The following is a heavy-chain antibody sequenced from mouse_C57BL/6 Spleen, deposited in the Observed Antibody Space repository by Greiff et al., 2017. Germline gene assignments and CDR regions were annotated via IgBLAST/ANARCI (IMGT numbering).Heavy chain of an antibody. CDR3: ASLYYDGYYFDD. Sequence: EVKLMESGGGLVKPGGSLKLSCAASGFTFSSYTMSWVRQTPEQRLEWVATISGGGGNTYYPDSVKGRFTFSRDNAKNTLYLQRSRLRSEDTALYYCASLYYDGYYFDDWGQGTTLTVSS. J-gene: IGHJ2*01. V-gene: IGHV5-9*01. CDR2: ISGGGGNT. CDR1: GFTFSSYT. D-gene: IGHD1-1*01.